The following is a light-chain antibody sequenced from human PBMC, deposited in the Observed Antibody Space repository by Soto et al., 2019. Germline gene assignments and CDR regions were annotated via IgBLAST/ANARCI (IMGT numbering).Light chain of an antibody. V-gene: IGKV3-20*01. Sequence: EIVLTQSPGTLSLSPGERATLSCRASQSVSSSYLAWYQQKPGQAPRVLIYAASSRATGIPDRFSGSGSGTEVTLTISRLEPEDFAVYFCQQYGNSPPKTFGQGTKVEIK. J-gene: IGKJ2*01. CDR3: QQYGNSPPKT. CDR1: QSVSSSY. CDR2: AAS.